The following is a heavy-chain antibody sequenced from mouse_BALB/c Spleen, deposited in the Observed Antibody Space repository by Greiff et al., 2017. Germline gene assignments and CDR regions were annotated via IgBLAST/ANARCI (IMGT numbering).Heavy chain of an antibody. CDR1: GFTFSSYA. CDR2: ISSGGST. Sequence: EVNLVESGGGLVKPGGSLTLSCAASGFTFSSYAMSWVRQTPEKRLEWVASISSGGSTYYPDSVKGRFTISRDNARNILYLQMSSLRSEDTAMYYCARGDYYGSRRGPLDYWGQGTTLTVSS. J-gene: IGHJ2*01. CDR3: ARGDYYGSRRGPLDY. D-gene: IGHD1-1*01. V-gene: IGHV5-6-5*01.